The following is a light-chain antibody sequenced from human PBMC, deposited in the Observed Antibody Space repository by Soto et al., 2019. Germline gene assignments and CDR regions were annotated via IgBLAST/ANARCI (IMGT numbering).Light chain of an antibody. Sequence: QSVLTQHPSASGSPAHSRPISCTGTSSDVGAYNYVSWNQQHPGKAPKLMIYEVSKRPSGVPDRFSGSKSGNTSSLTVSGLQAEDEADYYCRSYAGSNNSPNVSGTGSTVTV. J-gene: IGLJ1*01. CDR2: EVS. CDR1: SSDVGAYNY. V-gene: IGLV2-8*01. CDR3: RSYAGSNNSPNV.